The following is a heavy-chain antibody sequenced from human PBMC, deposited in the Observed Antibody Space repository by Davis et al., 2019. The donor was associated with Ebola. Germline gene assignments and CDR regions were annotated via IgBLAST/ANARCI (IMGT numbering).Heavy chain of an antibody. V-gene: IGHV4-59*01. CDR1: GGSISSYY. Sequence: SETLSLTCTVSGGSISSYYWSCIRQPPGKGLEWIGSIYYSGSTNYNPSLKSRVTISVDTSKNQFSLKLSSVTAADTAVYYCARVASGSYYAAFDIWGQGTMVTVSS. J-gene: IGHJ3*02. CDR3: ARVASGSYYAAFDI. CDR2: IYYSGST. D-gene: IGHD1-26*01.